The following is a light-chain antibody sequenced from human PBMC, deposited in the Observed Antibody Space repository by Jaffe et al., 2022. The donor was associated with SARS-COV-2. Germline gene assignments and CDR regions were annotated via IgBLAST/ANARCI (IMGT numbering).Light chain of an antibody. CDR3: QQYGSSPFT. V-gene: IGKV3-20*01. CDR1: QSVGSSY. Sequence: ETVLTQSPGTLSLSPGERAILSCRASQSVGSSYLAWYQQKPGQAPRLLIYGTSSRATVIPDRFSGSGSGTDFTLTITRLEPEDFAVYYCQQYGSSPFTFGPGTKVDIK. J-gene: IGKJ3*01. CDR2: GTS.